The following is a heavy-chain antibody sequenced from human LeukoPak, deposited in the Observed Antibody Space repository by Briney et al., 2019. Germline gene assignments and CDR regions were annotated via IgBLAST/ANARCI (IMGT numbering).Heavy chain of an antibody. CDR2: IYYSGST. V-gene: IGHV4-39*07. J-gene: IGHJ3*02. D-gene: IGHD3-22*01. CDR3: ARATYYYDSSGYWTLEFDFDI. CDR1: GGSISSSSYY. Sequence: SETLSLTCTVSGGSISSSSYYWGWIRQPPGKGLEWIGSIYYSGSTYYNPSLKSRVTISVDTSKNQFSLKLSSVTAADTAVYYCARATYYYDSSGYWTLEFDFDIWGQGTMVTVSS.